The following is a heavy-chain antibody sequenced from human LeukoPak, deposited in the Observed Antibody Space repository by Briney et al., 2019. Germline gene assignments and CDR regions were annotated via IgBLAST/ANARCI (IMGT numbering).Heavy chain of an antibody. D-gene: IGHD3-22*01. J-gene: IGHJ4*02. CDR3: ARMIYGDY. Sequence: GGSLRLSYAASGFTFSTYSMNWVRQAPGKGLEWLSYINTGGNSIYYADSVKGRFTISRDNAKNSLFLQMNSLRDEDTAVYYCARMIYGDYWGQGTLVTVSS. CDR2: INTGGNSI. V-gene: IGHV3-48*02. CDR1: GFTFSTYS.